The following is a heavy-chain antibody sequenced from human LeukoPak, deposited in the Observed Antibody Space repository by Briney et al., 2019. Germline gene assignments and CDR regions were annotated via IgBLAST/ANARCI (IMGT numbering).Heavy chain of an antibody. D-gene: IGHD3-16*02. CDR3: ARAHYVWGSYRPFDY. CDR2: INHSGSA. V-gene: IGHV4-34*01. J-gene: IGHJ4*02. CDR1: GGAFSGYY. Sequence: PSETLSLTCAVSGGAFSGYYWTWIRQPPGKGLEWIGEINHSGSANYNPSLKSRVTISLDTSKNQFSLKLSSVTAADTAVYYCARAHYVWGSYRPFDYWGQGTLVTVSS.